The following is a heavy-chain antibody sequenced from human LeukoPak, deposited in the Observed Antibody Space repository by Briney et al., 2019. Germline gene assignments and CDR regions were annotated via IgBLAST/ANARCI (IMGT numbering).Heavy chain of an antibody. Sequence: GGSLRLSCAASGFTFSSYAMSWVRLAPGKGLEWVSAISGSGGSTYYADSVKGRFTISRDNSKNTLYLQMNSLRAEDTAVYYCAKEPYDYVWGSYRLSGGFGYWGQGTLVTVSS. CDR2: ISGSGGST. CDR3: AKEPYDYVWGSYRLSGGFGY. CDR1: GFTFSSYA. D-gene: IGHD3-16*02. J-gene: IGHJ4*02. V-gene: IGHV3-23*01.